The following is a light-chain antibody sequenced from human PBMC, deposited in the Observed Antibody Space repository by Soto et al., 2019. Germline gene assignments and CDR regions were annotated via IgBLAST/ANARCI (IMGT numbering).Light chain of an antibody. Sequence: EIVMTQSPATLSVSPGERATLSCRASQSVRSNLAWYQQKPGQAPRLLIYGASTRVTGIPARFSGGGSGTEFTLTISSLQSEDFAVYYCQQYNNWPGTFGQGTKVEIK. CDR3: QQYNNWPGT. J-gene: IGKJ1*01. CDR1: QSVRSN. CDR2: GAS. V-gene: IGKV3-15*01.